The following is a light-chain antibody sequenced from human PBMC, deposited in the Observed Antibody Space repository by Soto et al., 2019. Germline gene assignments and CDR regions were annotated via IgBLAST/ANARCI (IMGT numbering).Light chain of an antibody. CDR2: GAS. J-gene: IGKJ4*01. CDR3: QQYNNWPLT. V-gene: IGKV3-15*01. Sequence: EIVMTQSPATLSASPGERATLSCRASQSVSSNLAWYQQKPGQAPRLLIYGASTRATGSPARFSGSGSGTEFTLTISSLQSEDFAVYYCQQYNNWPLTFGGGTKVEIK. CDR1: QSVSSN.